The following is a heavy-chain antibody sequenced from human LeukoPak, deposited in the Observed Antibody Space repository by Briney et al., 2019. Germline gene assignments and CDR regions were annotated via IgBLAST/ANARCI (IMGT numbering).Heavy chain of an antibody. CDR1: GFNFDSYT. V-gene: IGHV3-21*01. J-gene: IGHJ4*02. D-gene: IGHD6-19*01. CDR2: ISSGSGHI. CDR3: ARFLTVAVVPQRVDC. Sequence: PGGPLRLSCAASGFNFDSYTMTWVRQAPGKGLEWVSSISSGSGHIYYADSMKGRFTISRDNAKSSLYLQMNSLRAEDTAVYYCARFLTVAVVPQRVDCWGQGTLVTVSS.